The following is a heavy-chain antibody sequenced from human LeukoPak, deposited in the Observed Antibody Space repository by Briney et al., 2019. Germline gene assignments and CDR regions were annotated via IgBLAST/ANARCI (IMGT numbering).Heavy chain of an antibody. CDR2: INQDGSET. CDR3: ARDIAAPGSY. Sequence: PGGSLRLSCAASEFTFSTYWMTWVRQAPGKGLEWVDNINQDGSETYYVDSVKGRFTISRDNAKNSLYLQMNSLRAEDTAVYYCARDIAAPGSYWGQGTLVTVSS. V-gene: IGHV3-7*01. CDR1: EFTFSTYW. D-gene: IGHD6-13*01. J-gene: IGHJ4*02.